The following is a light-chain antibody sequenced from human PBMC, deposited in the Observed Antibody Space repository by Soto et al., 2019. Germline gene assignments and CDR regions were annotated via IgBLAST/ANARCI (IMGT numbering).Light chain of an antibody. CDR2: DVS. CDR1: SSDVGGYNY. J-gene: IGLJ1*01. Sequence: QSALTQPASVSGSPGQSIPISCTGTSSDVGGYNYVSWYQQHPGKAPKLMIYDVSNRPSGVSNRFSGSKSGNTASLTISGLQAEDEADYYCSSYTSSSILFVFGTGTKLTVL. V-gene: IGLV2-14*01. CDR3: SSYTSSSILFV.